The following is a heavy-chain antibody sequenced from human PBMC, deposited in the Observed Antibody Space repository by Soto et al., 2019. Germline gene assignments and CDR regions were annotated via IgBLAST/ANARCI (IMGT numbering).Heavy chain of an antibody. CDR2: SYYSGNT. CDR1: GGSISSGGYY. V-gene: IGHV4-31*01. CDR3: TRGEASMVRGVANWFNP. D-gene: IGHD3-10*01. Sequence: QVPLQESGPGLVKPSQTLSLTCTVSGGSISSGGYYWSWIRQHPVKGLEWIGYSYYSGNTYYNPSLKIQVNLSEDTAKIQLALKLSSVTAADKDVYYCTRGEASMVRGVANWFNPKRQGTMVTVSA. J-gene: IGHJ5*02.